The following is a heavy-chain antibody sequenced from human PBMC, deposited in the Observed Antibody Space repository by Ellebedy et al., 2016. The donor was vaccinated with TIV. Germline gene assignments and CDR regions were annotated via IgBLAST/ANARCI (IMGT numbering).Heavy chain of an antibody. CDR3: ARESLRSYFDL. CDR1: GFIFSTYG. Sequence: GESLKISCEASGFIFSTYGMHWVRQAPGKGLEWVAFIWYDGGNKYYADSVKGRFTISRDNSKNTLNLQMNSLRAEDTAVYYCARESLRSYFDLWGRGTLVTVSS. D-gene: IGHD5-12*01. V-gene: IGHV3-33*01. CDR2: IWYDGGNK. J-gene: IGHJ2*01.